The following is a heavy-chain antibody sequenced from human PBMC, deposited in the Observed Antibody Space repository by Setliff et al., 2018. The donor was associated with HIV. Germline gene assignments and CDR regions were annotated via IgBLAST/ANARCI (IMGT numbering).Heavy chain of an antibody. J-gene: IGHJ6*03. CDR2: INTNTGNP. D-gene: IGHD3-3*01. V-gene: IGHV7-4-1*02. Sequence: ASVKVSCKASGNTFTNYAMNWVRQAPGQGLEWMGWINTNTGNPTYAQGFTGRFVFSLDTSVSTAFLQISSLQAEDTAVYYCARAPPRITIFGVVVSSDYYNYYMDVWGKGTTVTVS. CDR3: ARAPPRITIFGVVVSSDYYNYYMDV. CDR1: GNTFTNYA.